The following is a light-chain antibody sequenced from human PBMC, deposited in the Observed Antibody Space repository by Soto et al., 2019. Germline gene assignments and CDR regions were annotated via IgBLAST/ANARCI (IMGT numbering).Light chain of an antibody. Sequence: QSGLTQPPSVSGAPGQRGTLSCTGSSSNIGAGYDVHWYQQLPGTAPKLLIYGNSNRPSGVPDRFSGSKSGTSASLAITGLQAEDEADYYCQSYDSSLSVYVFGTGTKLTVL. CDR1: SSNIGAGYD. CDR3: QSYDSSLSVYV. CDR2: GNS. V-gene: IGLV1-40*01. J-gene: IGLJ1*01.